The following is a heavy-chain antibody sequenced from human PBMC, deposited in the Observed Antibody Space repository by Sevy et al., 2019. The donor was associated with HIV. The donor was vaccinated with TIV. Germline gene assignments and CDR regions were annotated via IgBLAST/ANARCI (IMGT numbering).Heavy chain of an antibody. CDR3: ASDGGDCYSKNECWFVS. J-gene: IGHJ5*01. CDR2: ISSSSGTI. D-gene: IGHD2-21*01. CDR1: GFTFSAYS. Sequence: GGSLRLSCAASGFTFSAYSMNWVRQAPGKGLEWVSYISSSSGTIYYADSVKGNFTISGDNAKRSLYLKMNGLRAEDKAVYYCASDGGDCYSKNECWFVSWGQGTLVTVSS. V-gene: IGHV3-48*01.